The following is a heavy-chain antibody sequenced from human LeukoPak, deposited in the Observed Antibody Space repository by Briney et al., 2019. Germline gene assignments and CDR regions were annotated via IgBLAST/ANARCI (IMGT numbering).Heavy chain of an antibody. D-gene: IGHD5-18*01. CDR1: GFTFSSYW. J-gene: IGHJ3*02. V-gene: IGHV3-74*01. Sequence: GGSLRLSCAASGFTFSSYWMHWVRQAPGKGLEWVSRVNNDGSATTYADSVKGRFTISRDNAKNTLYLQTNSLRADDTAVYYCVRATAAFDIWGQGTMVTVSS. CDR3: VRATAAFDI. CDR2: VNNDGSAT.